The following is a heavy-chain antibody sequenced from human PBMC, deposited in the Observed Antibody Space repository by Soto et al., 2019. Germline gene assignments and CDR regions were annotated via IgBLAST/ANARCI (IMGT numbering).Heavy chain of an antibody. CDR3: ARDRTDSGYYTNWLDP. CDR2: IIPIFGTT. CDR1: GGTFGSDA. Sequence: AVKVSCKASGGTFGSDAITWVRQAPGQGLEWVGRIIPIFGTTNYAQNLQGRVTISADKSTLTSYMELHSLTSDDTALYYCARDRTDSGYYTNWLDPWGQGTQVTVS. V-gene: IGHV1-69*06. D-gene: IGHD3-22*01. J-gene: IGHJ5*02.